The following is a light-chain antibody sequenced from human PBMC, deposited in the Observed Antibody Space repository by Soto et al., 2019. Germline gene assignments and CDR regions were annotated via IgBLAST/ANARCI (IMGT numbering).Light chain of an antibody. CDR3: QQSYSRLVT. CDR2: AAS. Sequence: DLQMTQSPSSLSASVEDRVIITCRASESINSYLNWYQQKPGKAPKLLIYAASSLQSGVPSRFSGSGSETVFTLTIINLQPEDSATYYCQQSYSRLVTFGQGTKVEI. CDR1: ESINSY. J-gene: IGKJ1*01. V-gene: IGKV1-39*01.